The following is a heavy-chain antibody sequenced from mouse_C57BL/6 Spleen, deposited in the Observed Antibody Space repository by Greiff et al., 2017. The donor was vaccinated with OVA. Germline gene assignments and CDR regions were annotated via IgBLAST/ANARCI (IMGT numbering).Heavy chain of an antibody. CDR2: INPSTGGT. D-gene: IGHD1-1*01. CDR1: GYSFTGYY. J-gene: IGHJ4*01. Sequence: VQLQQSGPELVKPGASVKISCKASGYSFTGYYMNWVKQSPEKSLEWIGEINPSTGGTTYNQKFKAKATLTVDKSSSTAYMQLKSLTSEDSAVYYCARGITTGRGYWGQGTSVTVSS. V-gene: IGHV1-42*01. CDR3: ARGITTGRGY.